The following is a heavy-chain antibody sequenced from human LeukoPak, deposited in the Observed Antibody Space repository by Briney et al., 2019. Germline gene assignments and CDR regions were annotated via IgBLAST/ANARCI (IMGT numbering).Heavy chain of an antibody. D-gene: IGHD4-17*01. CDR3: AREVTMLTSDYYFDL. V-gene: IGHV3-11*04. Sequence: GESLKISCAASGFTFSDYYMSWIRQAPGKGLEWVSCISSSGFTIYYADSLKGRFTISRDNAKKSLYLQMDSLRVDDTALYYCAREVTMLTSDYYFDLWGRGTLVTVSS. CDR1: GFTFSDYY. CDR2: ISSSGFTI. J-gene: IGHJ2*01.